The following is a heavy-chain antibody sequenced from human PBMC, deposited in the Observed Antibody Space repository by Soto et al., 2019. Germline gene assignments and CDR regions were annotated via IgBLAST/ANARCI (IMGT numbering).Heavy chain of an antibody. V-gene: IGHV3-23*01. CDR1: EFTFSSNA. J-gene: IGHJ5*02. CDR3: AKDFTAYLSSWFHL. D-gene: IGHD6-13*01. CDR2: ITGSGSTT. Sequence: GGSLRLSYAASEFTFSSNAMHWVRQAPGKGLEWVSGITGSGSTTFYADSVKGRFTISRDNPKNTLYLHMSSLRAEDTAIYYCAKDFTAYLSSWFHLWGQGTLVTVSS.